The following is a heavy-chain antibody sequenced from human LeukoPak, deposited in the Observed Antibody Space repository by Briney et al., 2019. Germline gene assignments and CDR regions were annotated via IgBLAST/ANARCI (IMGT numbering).Heavy chain of an antibody. CDR3: AKSGSAGRIRGTFDY. J-gene: IGHJ4*02. CDR1: GFTFSSYA. Sequence: GGSLRLSCAASGFTFSSYAMSWVRQDPGKGLEWVSAISGSGGSTYYADSVKGRFTISRDNSKNTLYLQMNSLRAEDTAVYYCAKSGSAGRIRGTFDYWGQGTLVTVSS. D-gene: IGHD3-10*01. CDR2: ISGSGGST. V-gene: IGHV3-23*01.